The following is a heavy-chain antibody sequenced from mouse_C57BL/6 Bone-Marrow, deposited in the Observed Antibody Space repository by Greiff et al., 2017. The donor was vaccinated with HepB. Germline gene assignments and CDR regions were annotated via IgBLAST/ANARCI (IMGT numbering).Heavy chain of an antibody. CDR1: GFTFSSYA. D-gene: IGHD2-4*01. V-gene: IGHV5-4*03. CDR3: ARSYDLYYFDY. J-gene: IGHJ2*01. CDR2: ISDGGSYT. Sequence: EVKVVESGGGLVKPGGSLKLSCAASGFTFSSYAMSWVRQTPEKRLEWVATISDGGSYTYYPDNVKGRFTISRDNAKNNLYLQMSHLKSEDTAMYYCARSYDLYYFDYWGQGTTLTVSS.